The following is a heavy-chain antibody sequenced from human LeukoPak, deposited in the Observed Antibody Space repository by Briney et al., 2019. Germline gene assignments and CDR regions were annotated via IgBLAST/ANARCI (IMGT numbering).Heavy chain of an antibody. D-gene: IGHD4-11*01. V-gene: IGHV5-51*01. CDR3: PRRHSNYILFDP. CDR2: IYPGDSDT. J-gene: IGHJ5*02. CDR1: GYSFSTYW. Sequence: GESLKISCKGFGYSFSTYWIAWVRQMPGKGLEWMGIIYPGDSDTRYSPSFQGQVTISADKSISTAYLQWRSLKASDTAMYYCPRRHSNYILFDPWGQGTQVTVSS.